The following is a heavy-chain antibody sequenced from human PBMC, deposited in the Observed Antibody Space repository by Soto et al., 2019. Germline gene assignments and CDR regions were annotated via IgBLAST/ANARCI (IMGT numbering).Heavy chain of an antibody. Sequence: QVQLVQSGAEVKKPGASVKVSCKASGYTFTSYAMHWVRQAPGQRLEWMGWINAGNGNTKYSQKFQGRVTITRDTSASTAYMELSSLRSEDTAVYYCARDLRGWPDYWGQGTLVTVSS. CDR2: INAGNGNT. D-gene: IGHD2-15*01. V-gene: IGHV1-3*01. CDR3: ARDLRGWPDY. CDR1: GYTFTSYA. J-gene: IGHJ4*02.